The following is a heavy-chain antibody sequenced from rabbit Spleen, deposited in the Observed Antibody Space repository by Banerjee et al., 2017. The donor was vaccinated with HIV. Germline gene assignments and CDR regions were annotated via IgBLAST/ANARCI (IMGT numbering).Heavy chain of an antibody. V-gene: IGHV1S47*01. J-gene: IGHJ6*01. CDR2: IDPFFGST. Sequence: QEQLVESGGGLVQPGGSLKLSCKASGFDFSSYGVSWVRQAPGKGLEWIGYIDPFFGSTYYANWVNGLFPISRHNAQNTLYLQLSSLTAADRAAYFCARDLVGVIGWNFYLWGPGTLVTVS. CDR1: GFDFSSYG. D-gene: IGHD5-1*01. CDR3: ARDLVGVIGWNFYL.